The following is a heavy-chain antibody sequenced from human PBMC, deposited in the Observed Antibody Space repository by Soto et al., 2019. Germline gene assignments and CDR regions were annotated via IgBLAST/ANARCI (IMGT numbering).Heavy chain of an antibody. V-gene: IGHV4-30-2*01. J-gene: IGHJ4*02. D-gene: IGHD4-17*01. CDR2: IYHSGST. CDR3: ARGVVTTVTFDY. Sequence: SETLSLTCAVSGGSISSGGYSWSWIRQPPGKGLEWIGYIYHSGSTYYNPSLKSRVTISVDRSKNQFSLKLSSVTAADTAVYYCARGVVTTVTFDYWGQGTLVTVSS. CDR1: GGSISSGGYS.